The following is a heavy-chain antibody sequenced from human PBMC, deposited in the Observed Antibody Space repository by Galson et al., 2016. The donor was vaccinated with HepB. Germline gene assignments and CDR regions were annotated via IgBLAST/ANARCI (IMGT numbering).Heavy chain of an antibody. V-gene: IGHV3-11*01. CDR3: TGGLVRNGDHVS. D-gene: IGHD4-17*01. Sequence: SLRLSCAASGFRFSDCYMSWIRQAPGKGLEWVSYINSISSHIFYADSVKGRFTVSRDNARAAVYLDMSGLRADDTAVYYCTGGLVRNGDHVSWGQGTQVTVSS. CDR1: GFRFSDCY. CDR2: INSISSHI. J-gene: IGHJ5*02.